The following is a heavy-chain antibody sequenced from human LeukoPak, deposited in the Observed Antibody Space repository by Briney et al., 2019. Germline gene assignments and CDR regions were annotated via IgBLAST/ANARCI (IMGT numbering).Heavy chain of an antibody. Sequence: PAETLSLTCAVYGGSFSGCYWSWIRQPPGKGLEWIGEINHSGSTNYNPSLKSRVTISVDTSKNQFSLKLSSVTAADTAVYYCAASFRRYCSSTSCPFDYWGQGTLVTVSS. J-gene: IGHJ4*02. CDR3: AASFRRYCSSTSCPFDY. CDR1: GGSFSGCY. V-gene: IGHV4-34*01. D-gene: IGHD2-2*01. CDR2: INHSGST.